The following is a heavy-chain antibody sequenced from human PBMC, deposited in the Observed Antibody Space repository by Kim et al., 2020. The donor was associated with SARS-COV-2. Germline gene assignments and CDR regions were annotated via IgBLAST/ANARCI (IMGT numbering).Heavy chain of an antibody. Sequence: ASVKVSCKASGYTFTSYAMHWVRQAPGQRLEWMGWINAGNGNTKYSQKFQGRVTITRDTSASTAYMELSSLRSEDTAVYYCARPVIMSFGEWMAFDIWGQGTMVTVSS. CDR1: GYTFTSYA. V-gene: IGHV1-3*01. J-gene: IGHJ3*02. CDR2: INAGNGNT. CDR3: ARPVIMSFGEWMAFDI. D-gene: IGHD3-10*01.